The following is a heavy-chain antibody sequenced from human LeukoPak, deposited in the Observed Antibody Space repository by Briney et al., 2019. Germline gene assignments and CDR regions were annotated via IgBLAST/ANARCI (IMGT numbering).Heavy chain of an antibody. Sequence: GGSLRLSCAASGFTFSSYAMHWVRQAPGKGLEWVAVISYDGSNKYYADSVKGRFTISRDNSKNTLYPQMNSLRAEDTAVYYCARVQPWSSSSDYWGQGTLVTVSS. CDR2: ISYDGSNK. J-gene: IGHJ4*02. V-gene: IGHV3-30*04. CDR3: ARVQPWSSSSDY. CDR1: GFTFSSYA. D-gene: IGHD6-6*01.